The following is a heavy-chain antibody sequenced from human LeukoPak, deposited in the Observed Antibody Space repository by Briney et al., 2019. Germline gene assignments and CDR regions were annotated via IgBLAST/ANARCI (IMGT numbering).Heavy chain of an antibody. J-gene: IGHJ4*02. D-gene: IGHD4-17*01. CDR1: GGSFSGYY. Sequence: PSETLSLTCAVYGGSFSGYYWSWIRQPPGKGLERIGEINHSGSTNYNPSLKSRVTISVDTSKNQFSLKLSSVTAADTAVYYCASSDGDYSIDYWGQGTLVTVSS. CDR2: INHSGST. CDR3: ASSDGDYSIDY. V-gene: IGHV4-34*01.